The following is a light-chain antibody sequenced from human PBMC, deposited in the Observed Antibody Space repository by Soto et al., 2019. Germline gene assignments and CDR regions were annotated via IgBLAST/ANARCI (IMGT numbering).Light chain of an antibody. CDR2: AAS. CDR1: DNIGSY. CDR3: QQTYSRPRT. V-gene: IGKV1-39*01. Sequence: DIQMTQSPSSLSASVGDRVTITCRASDNIGSYLNWYQHEPGRAPRLLISAASGLQSGDPSRFSGVGSGTDFTLSISDLQPEDFATYYCQQTYSRPRTFGQGTKVV. J-gene: IGKJ1*01.